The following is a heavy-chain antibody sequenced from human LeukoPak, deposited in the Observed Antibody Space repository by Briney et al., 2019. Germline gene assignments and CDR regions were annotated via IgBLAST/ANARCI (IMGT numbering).Heavy chain of an antibody. D-gene: IGHD5-12*01. V-gene: IGHV1-2*02. CDR3: ARSFIVATKPLDY. J-gene: IGHJ4*02. CDR1: GYTFTTYD. Sequence: GASVRVSCKASGYTFTTYDINWVRQAPGQGLEWMGWINPNSGGTNYAQKFQGRVTMTRDTSISTAYMELSRLRSDDTAVYYCARSFIVATKPLDYWGQGTLVTVSS. CDR2: INPNSGGT.